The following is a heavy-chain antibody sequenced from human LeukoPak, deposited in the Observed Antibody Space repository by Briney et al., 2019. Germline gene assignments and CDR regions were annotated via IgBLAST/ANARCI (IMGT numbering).Heavy chain of an antibody. CDR1: GFTFSSYG. D-gene: IGHD6-13*01. Sequence: GGSLRLSCAASGFTFSSYGMHWVRQAPGKGLEWVAFIRYDGSNKYSADSAKGRFTISRDNSKNTLYLQMSSLRAEDTAVYYCARTQVAAAGFDYWGQGTLVTVSS. CDR2: IRYDGSNK. V-gene: IGHV3-30*02. J-gene: IGHJ4*02. CDR3: ARTQVAAAGFDY.